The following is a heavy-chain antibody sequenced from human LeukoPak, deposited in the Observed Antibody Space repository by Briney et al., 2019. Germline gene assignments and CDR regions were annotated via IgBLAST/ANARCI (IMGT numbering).Heavy chain of an antibody. Sequence: PGGSLRLSCAASGFTFSSHSMNWARQAPGKGLEWVSHISSSSSHIYYADSVKGRFTISRDNAKNSLYLQMNSLRDEDTAIYYCARDHIVQVWSDFDYWGQGTLVTVSS. CDR3: ARDHIVQVWSDFDY. CDR1: GFTFSSHS. CDR2: ISSSSSHI. J-gene: IGHJ4*02. V-gene: IGHV3-48*02. D-gene: IGHD5-18*01.